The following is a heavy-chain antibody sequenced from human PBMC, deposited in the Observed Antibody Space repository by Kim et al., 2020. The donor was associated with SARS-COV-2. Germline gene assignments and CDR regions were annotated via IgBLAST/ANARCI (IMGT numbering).Heavy chain of an antibody. CDR3: ARGGGSVPCRGGSCYSGYYYYYGMDV. CDR1: GFTFSSYS. Sequence: GGSLRLSCAASGFTFSSYSMNWVRQAPGKGLEWVSSISSSSSYIYYADSVKGRFTISRDNAKNSLYLQMNSLRAEDTAVYYCARGGGSVPCRGGSCYSGYYYYYGMDVWGQGTTVTVSS. CDR2: ISSSSSYI. V-gene: IGHV3-21*01. D-gene: IGHD2-15*01. J-gene: IGHJ6*02.